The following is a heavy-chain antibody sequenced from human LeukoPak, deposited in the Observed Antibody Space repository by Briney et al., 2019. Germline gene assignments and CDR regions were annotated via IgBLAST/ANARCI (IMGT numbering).Heavy chain of an antibody. D-gene: IGHD2-2*01. V-gene: IGHV3-23*01. Sequence: GGSLRLSCAASGFTFSSYAMSWVRQAPGKGLEWVSAISGSGGSTYYADSVKGRFTISRDNSKNTLYLQMNSLRAEDTAVYYCAKTLDPNIVVVPAASDYWGQGTLVTVSS. CDR2: ISGSGGST. CDR3: AKTLDPNIVVVPAASDY. CDR1: GFTFSSYA. J-gene: IGHJ4*02.